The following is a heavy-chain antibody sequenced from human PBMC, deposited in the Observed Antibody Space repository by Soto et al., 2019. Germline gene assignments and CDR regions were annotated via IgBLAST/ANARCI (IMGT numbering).Heavy chain of an antibody. CDR2: LSVYSGDT. Sequence: QVQLVQSGAEVKKPGASVKVSCKTSGYTFTNYGINWVRQAPGQGLECMGWLSVYSGDTNYAQKFQGRVSMTTDTYTGTAYMELLSLKSDDTAVYYVARVGGVRGYHYVAAFYYWGQGSRVSVSA. CDR1: GYTFTNYG. J-gene: IGHJ4*02. D-gene: IGHD6-25*01. CDR3: ARVGGVRGYHYVAAFYY. V-gene: IGHV1-18*01.